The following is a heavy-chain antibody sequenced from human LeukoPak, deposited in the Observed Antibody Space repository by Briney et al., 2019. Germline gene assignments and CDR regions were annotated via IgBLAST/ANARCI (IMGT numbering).Heavy chain of an antibody. J-gene: IGHJ6*02. V-gene: IGHV1-69*04. CDR2: IIPILGVA. CDR3: ARDSTVIRHYYYYYGMDV. D-gene: IGHD4-17*01. CDR1: GGTFSSYA. Sequence: SVKVSCKASGGTFSSYAISWVRQAPGQGLEWMGRIIPILGVANLAQKFQGRVTITADKSTSTAYMELSSLRSEDTAVYYCARDSTVIRHYYYYYGMDVWGQGTTVTVSS.